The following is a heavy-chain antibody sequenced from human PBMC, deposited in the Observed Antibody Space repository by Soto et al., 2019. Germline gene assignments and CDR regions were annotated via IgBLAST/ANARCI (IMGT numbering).Heavy chain of an antibody. CDR2: ISYDGSNK. Sequence: GGSLRLSCAASGFTFSSYGMHWVRQAPGRGLKWVAVISYDGSNKYYADSVKGRFTISRDNSKNTLYLQMNSLRAEDTAVYYCAKDLRATYYDYVWGSYRYTPHYYYGMDVWGQGT. CDR3: AKDLRATYYDYVWGSYRYTPHYYYGMDV. J-gene: IGHJ6*02. V-gene: IGHV3-30*18. CDR1: GFTFSSYG. D-gene: IGHD3-16*02.